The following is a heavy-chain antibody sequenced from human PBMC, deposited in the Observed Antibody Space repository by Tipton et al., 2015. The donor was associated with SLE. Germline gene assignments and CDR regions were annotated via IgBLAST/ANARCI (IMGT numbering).Heavy chain of an antibody. CDR2: IHHTGRT. CDR1: GGSISSHY. Sequence: TLSLTCTVSGGSISSHYWTWIRQPPGKGLEWIGYIHHTGRTKYNPSLKSRVTILVDTSKNQFSLTLSSVTAADTAVYFCARGVVQPLNYWGQGTLVTVSS. V-gene: IGHV4-59*11. D-gene: IGHD2-2*01. CDR3: ARGVVQPLNY. J-gene: IGHJ4*02.